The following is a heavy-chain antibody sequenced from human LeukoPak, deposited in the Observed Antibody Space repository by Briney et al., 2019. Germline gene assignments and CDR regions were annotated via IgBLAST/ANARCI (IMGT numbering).Heavy chain of an antibody. J-gene: IGHJ4*02. CDR2: ISNDGSNK. CDR1: GFTFSSYG. V-gene: IGHV3-30*03. CDR3: ARDLGGYCSGGSCY. D-gene: IGHD2-15*01. Sequence: GGSLRLSCAASGFTFSSYGMHWVRQAPGKGLEWVAVISNDGSNKYYADSVKGRFTISRDNSKNTLYLQMNSLRAEDTAVYYCARDLGGYCSGGSCYWGQGTLVTVSS.